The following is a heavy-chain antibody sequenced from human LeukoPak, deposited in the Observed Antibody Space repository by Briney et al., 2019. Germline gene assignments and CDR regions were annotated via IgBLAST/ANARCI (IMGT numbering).Heavy chain of an antibody. V-gene: IGHV3-74*01. J-gene: IGHJ6*03. CDR3: ARIGGASIYSPYYYYYMDV. CDR1: GFTFSSYW. D-gene: IGHD4-11*01. CDR2: INSDGSST. Sequence: GGSLRLSCAASGFTFSSYWMHWVRQAPGKGLVWVSRINSDGSSTSYADSVKGRFTISRDNAKNSLYLQMNSLRAEDTAVYYCARIGGASIYSPYYYYYMDVWGKGTTVTVSS.